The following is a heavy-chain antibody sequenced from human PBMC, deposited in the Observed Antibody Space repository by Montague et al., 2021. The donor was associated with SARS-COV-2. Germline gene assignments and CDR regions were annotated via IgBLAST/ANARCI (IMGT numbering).Heavy chain of an antibody. CDR3: ARGWAFDP. V-gene: IGHV4-59*08. J-gene: IGHJ3*01. CDR1: GGSSARHY. D-gene: IGHD6-19*01. Sequence: SETLSLTCTVSGGSSARHYWNWIRQSPGKRPELIGYVYYNGDTKYNPSLQSRVTISIDTSENQFSLRLNSVTAADTAVYFCARGWAFDPWGRGRLVTVSS. CDR2: VYYNGDT.